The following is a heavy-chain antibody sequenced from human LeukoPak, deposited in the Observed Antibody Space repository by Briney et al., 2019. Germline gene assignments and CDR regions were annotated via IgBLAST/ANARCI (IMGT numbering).Heavy chain of an antibody. V-gene: IGHV3-53*01. D-gene: IGHD3-10*01. CDR2: IYSGGST. CDR1: GFTVSSNY. J-gene: IGHJ4*02. Sequence: GGSLRLSCAASGFTVSSNYMSWVRQAPGNGLEWVSVIYSGGSTYYADSVKGRFTISRDNSKNTLYLQMNSLRAEDTAVYYCARERKDYGSGSYYTDYWGQGTLVTVSS. CDR3: ARERKDYGSGSYYTDY.